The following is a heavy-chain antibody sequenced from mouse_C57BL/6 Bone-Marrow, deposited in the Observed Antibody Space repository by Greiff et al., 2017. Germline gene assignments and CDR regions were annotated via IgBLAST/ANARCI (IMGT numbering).Heavy chain of an antibody. Sequence: QVQLQQSGPELVKPGASVKISCKASGYAFSSSWMNWVKQRPGKGLEWIGRIYPGDGDTNYNGKFKGKATLTADKSSSTAYMQLSSLTSEDSAVYFCARGNTTVVAPFAYWGQGTLVTVSA. V-gene: IGHV1-82*01. CDR1: GYAFSSSW. D-gene: IGHD1-1*01. J-gene: IGHJ3*01. CDR2: IYPGDGDT. CDR3: ARGNTTVVAPFAY.